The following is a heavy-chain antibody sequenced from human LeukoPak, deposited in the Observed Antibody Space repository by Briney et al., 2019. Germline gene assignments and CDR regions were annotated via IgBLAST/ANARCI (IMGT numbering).Heavy chain of an antibody. CDR2: INHSGST. D-gene: IGHD6-13*01. V-gene: IGHV4-34*01. J-gene: IGHJ5*02. Sequence: SETLSLTCAVYGGSFSGYYWSWIRQPPGKGLEWIGEINHSGSTNYNPSLKSRVTISVDTSKNQFSLKLSSVTAADTAVYYCASVRPIAAAGTANWFDPWGQGTLVTVSS. CDR3: ASVRPIAAAGTANWFDP. CDR1: GGSFSGYY.